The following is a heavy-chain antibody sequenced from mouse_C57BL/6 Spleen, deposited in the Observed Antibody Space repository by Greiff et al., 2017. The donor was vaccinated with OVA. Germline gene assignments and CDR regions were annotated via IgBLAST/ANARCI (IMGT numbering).Heavy chain of an antibody. J-gene: IGHJ1*03. CDR2: ILPGSGST. V-gene: IGHV1-9*01. D-gene: IGHD1-1*01. Sequence: VQLQQSGAELMKPGASVKLSCKATGYTFTGYWIEWVKQRPGHGLEWIGEILPGSGSTYYNEKFKGKATFTADTSSNTAYMQLSSLTTEDSAIYYGASAITTVVEGPLWYFDVWGTGTTVTVSS. CDR1: GYTFTGYW. CDR3: ASAITTVVEGPLWYFDV.